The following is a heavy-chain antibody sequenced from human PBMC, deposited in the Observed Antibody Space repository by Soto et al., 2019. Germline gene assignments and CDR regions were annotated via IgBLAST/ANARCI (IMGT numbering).Heavy chain of an antibody. J-gene: IGHJ3*02. V-gene: IGHV1-69*06. CDR1: GGTFSSYA. CDR2: IIPIFGTA. CDR3: AREEDYLYFNYSGFDAFDI. D-gene: IGHD4-4*01. Sequence: SVEVSCKASGGTFSSYAISWVRQAPGQGLEWMGGIIPIFGTANYAQKFQGRVTITADKSTSTAYMELSSLRSEDTAVYYCAREEDYLYFNYSGFDAFDIWGQGTMVTVSS.